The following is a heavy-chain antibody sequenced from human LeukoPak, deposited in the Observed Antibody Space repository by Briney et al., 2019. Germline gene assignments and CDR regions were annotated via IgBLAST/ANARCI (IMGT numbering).Heavy chain of an antibody. D-gene: IGHD2-2*01. CDR2: MNPNSGNT. J-gene: IGHJ6*02. CDR3: ARYCSSTSYLYGMDV. V-gene: IGHV1-8*01. CDR1: GYTFTSYD. Sequence: GASVKVSCKASGYTFTSYDINWVRQATGQGLEWMGWMNPNSGNTGYAQKLQGRVTMTTDTSTSTAYMELRSLRSDDTAVYYCARYCSSTSYLYGMDVWGQGTTVTVSS.